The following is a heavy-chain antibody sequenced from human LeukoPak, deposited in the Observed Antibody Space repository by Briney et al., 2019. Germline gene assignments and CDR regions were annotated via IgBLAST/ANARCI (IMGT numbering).Heavy chain of an antibody. CDR2: IYTSGTT. CDR3: ARFTPQGYGWGGYNRFDP. V-gene: IGHV4-4*07. CDR1: GGSISNYY. D-gene: IGHD3-16*01. J-gene: IGHJ5*02. Sequence: SETLSLTCTVSGGSISNYYWSWIRQPAGKGLEWIGRIYTSGTTHYNPSLKSRVTMSVDTSKNQFSLNLTSVTAADTAVYYCARFTPQGYGWGGYNRFDPWGQGTPVTVSS.